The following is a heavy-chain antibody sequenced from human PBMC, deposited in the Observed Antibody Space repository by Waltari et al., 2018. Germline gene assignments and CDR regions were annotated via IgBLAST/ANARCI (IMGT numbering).Heavy chain of an antibody. V-gene: IGHV3-48*04. CDR3: ARDKWELLLGGFDY. J-gene: IGHJ4*02. D-gene: IGHD1-26*01. Sequence: EVQLVESGGGLVQPGGSLRLSCAASGLTFSSYSMNWVRQAPGKGLEWVSYISSSSSTIYYADSVKGRFTISRDNAKNALYLQMNSLRAEDTAVYYCARDKWELLLGGFDYWGQGTLVTVSS. CDR2: ISSSSSTI. CDR1: GLTFSSYS.